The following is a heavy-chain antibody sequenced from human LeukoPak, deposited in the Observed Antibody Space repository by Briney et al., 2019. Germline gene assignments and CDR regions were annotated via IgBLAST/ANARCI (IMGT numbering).Heavy chain of an antibody. CDR3: ARVLSGRGSLYSYYYYMDV. V-gene: IGHV3-53*01. D-gene: IGHD3-10*01. CDR2: TYSGGST. CDR1: GFTFSSYG. Sequence: GGTLRLSCAASGFTFSSYGMSWVRQAPGKGLEWVSVTYSGGSTYYSDSVKGGFTISRDNSKNTLYLQMNSLRAEDTAVYYCARVLSGRGSLYSYYYYMDVWGKGTTVTIFS. J-gene: IGHJ6*03.